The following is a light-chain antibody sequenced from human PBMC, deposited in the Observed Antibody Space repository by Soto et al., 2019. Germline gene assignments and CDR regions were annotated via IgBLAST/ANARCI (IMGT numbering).Light chain of an antibody. CDR1: NSDVGGYNY. CDR3: SSYTSSSTYV. V-gene: IGLV2-14*01. Sequence: QSVLTQPTSVSESPGESIAVSCTGTNSDVGGYNYVSWYQQHPGKAPKLMVYDVSNRPSGVSNRFSGSKAGNTASLTISGLQAEDEADYYCSSYTSSSTYVFGTGTKVTVL. CDR2: DVS. J-gene: IGLJ1*01.